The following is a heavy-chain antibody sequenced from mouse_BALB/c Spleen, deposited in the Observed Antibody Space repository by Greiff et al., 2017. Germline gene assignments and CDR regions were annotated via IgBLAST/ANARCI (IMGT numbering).Heavy chain of an antibody. CDR3: ARSGNYDDMDY. CDR2: IDPANGNT. D-gene: IGHD2-1*01. V-gene: IGHV14-3*02. J-gene: IGHJ4*01. CDR1: GFNIKDTY. Sequence: VQLQQSGAELVKPGASVKLSCTASGFNIKDTYMHWVKQRPEQGLEWIGRIDPANGNTKYDPKFQGKATITADTSSNTAYLQLSSLTSEDTAVYYCARSGNYDDMDYWGQGTSVTVSS.